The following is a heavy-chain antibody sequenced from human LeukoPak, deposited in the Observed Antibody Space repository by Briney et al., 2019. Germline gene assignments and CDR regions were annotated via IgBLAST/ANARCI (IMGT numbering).Heavy chain of an antibody. Sequence: ASVKVSCKASGYTFTSYDINWVRQATGQGLEWMGWMNPNSGNTGYAQKFQGRVTMTTDTSTSTAYMELRSLRSDDTAVYYCARDIRVEYYYDSSGYYGYWGQEPWSPSPQ. D-gene: IGHD3-22*01. CDR2: MNPNSGNT. CDR1: GYTFTSYD. CDR3: ARDIRVEYYYDSSGYYGY. V-gene: IGHV1-8*01. J-gene: IGHJ4*01.